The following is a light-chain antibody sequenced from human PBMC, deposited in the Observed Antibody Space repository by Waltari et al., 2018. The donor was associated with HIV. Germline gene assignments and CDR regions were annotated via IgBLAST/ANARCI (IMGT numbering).Light chain of an antibody. CDR1: QSIRNY. Sequence: EIVLTQSPATLSLSPGERAILSCRASQSIRNYLAWYQQLPGQAPRLLVYAPSNRATGVPARFSGSGSGTDFSLTIASLESEDFAIYYCHQRSTWPFTFGPGTKVDI. V-gene: IGKV3-11*01. CDR3: HQRSTWPFT. CDR2: APS. J-gene: IGKJ3*01.